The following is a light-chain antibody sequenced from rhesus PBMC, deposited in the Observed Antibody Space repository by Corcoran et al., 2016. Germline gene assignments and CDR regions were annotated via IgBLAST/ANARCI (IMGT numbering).Light chain of an antibody. V-gene: IGKV3-35*01. CDR1: QSVSSN. CDR3: QQGSNWPQT. Sequence: EIVLTQSPATLSLSPGDRATLSCRASQSVSSNLAWYQQKPGQAPRRLIYDASNRATGIPDRFSGSGSGTDFTLTISSREPEDVGVYYCQQGSNWPQTFGQGTKVEIK. J-gene: IGKJ1*01. CDR2: DAS.